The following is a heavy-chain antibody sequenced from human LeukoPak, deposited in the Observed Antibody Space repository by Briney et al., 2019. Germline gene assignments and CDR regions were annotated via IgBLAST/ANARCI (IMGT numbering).Heavy chain of an antibody. CDR2: INLTGNT. Sequence: SGTLSLTCAVEGGSFSGFYWSWVRQTPGKELEWIGDINLTGNTNYNPSLTDYNPSLKSRVTISVDSSNNELSLKVTSLTAADTGVYYGARVRHDPLEYGYYMDVWGKGTTVSVSS. V-gene: IGHV4-34*01. D-gene: IGHD3-3*01. CDR1: GGSFSGFY. J-gene: IGHJ6*03. CDR3: ARVRHDPLEYGYYMDV.